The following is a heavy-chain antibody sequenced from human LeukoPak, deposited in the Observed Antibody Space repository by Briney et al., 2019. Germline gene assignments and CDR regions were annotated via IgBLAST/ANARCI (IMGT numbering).Heavy chain of an antibody. J-gene: IGHJ4*02. V-gene: IGHV4-34*01. D-gene: IGHD5-18*01. CDR2: INHSGST. CDR3: ARRGTAMGSWEFGY. CDR1: GGSFSGYY. Sequence: SETLSLTCAVYGGSFSGYYWSWIRQPPGKGLEWIGEINHSGSTNYNPSLKSRVTISVDTSKNQFSLKLSSVTAADTAVYYCARRGTAMGSWEFGYWGQGTLVTVSS.